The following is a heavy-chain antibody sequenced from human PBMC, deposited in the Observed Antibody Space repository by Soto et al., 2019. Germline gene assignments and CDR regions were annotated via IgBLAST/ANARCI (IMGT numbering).Heavy chain of an antibody. D-gene: IGHD6-19*01. CDR3: ARESPGIAVAPRDAFDI. CDR2: IYSGGST. CDR1: GFTVSSNY. J-gene: IGHJ3*02. Sequence: EVQLVETGGGLIQPGGSLRLSCAASGFTVSSNYMSWVRQAPGKGLEWVSVIYSGGSTYYADSVKGRFTISRDNSKNTLYLHMNSLRVDDTDVYYCARESPGIAVAPRDAFDIWGQGTMVTVSS. V-gene: IGHV3-53*02.